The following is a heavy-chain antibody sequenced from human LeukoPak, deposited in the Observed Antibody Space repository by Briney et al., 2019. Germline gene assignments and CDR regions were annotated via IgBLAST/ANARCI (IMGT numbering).Heavy chain of an antibody. V-gene: IGHV3-23*01. D-gene: IGHD2/OR15-2a*01. CDR1: RFTFSNSV. CDR3: ARLFRDAFDI. Sequence: PWGSLRLSCAASRFTFSNSVMTWLRQAPGNGLEWVSTITTSGTTTYYADSVKVRFTISTDNSKDTLYLQMVSLRAEDMAFYYCARLFRDAFDIWGQGTMVTVSS. CDR2: ITTSGTTT. J-gene: IGHJ3*02.